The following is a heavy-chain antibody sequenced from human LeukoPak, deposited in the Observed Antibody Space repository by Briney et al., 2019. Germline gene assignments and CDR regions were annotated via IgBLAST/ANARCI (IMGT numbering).Heavy chain of an antibody. CDR3: ARSRYSGYDEGYYYYIDV. V-gene: IGHV7-4-1*02. Sequence: GASVKVSCKASGFTFSTYAMNWVRQAPGQGLEWMGWINTNTGNPTYAQGFTGRFVFSLDTSVSTAYLQISSLKAEDTAVYYCARSRYSGYDEGYYYYIDVWGKGTTVTVSS. J-gene: IGHJ6*03. CDR1: GFTFSTYA. D-gene: IGHD5-12*01. CDR2: INTNTGNP.